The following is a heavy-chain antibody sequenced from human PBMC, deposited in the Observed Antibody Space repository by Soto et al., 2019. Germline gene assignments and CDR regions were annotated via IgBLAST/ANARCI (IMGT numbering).Heavy chain of an antibody. Sequence: AETLSLTCAVSGGSISSSSWWSWVRQPPGKGLELIREISHSGSTNYNPSLKSRVTVSVDKSKNQFSLQLSSVTAADTAVYYCARVGGVARGMDVWGQGTTVTV. CDR2: ISHSGST. V-gene: IGHV4-4*02. D-gene: IGHD3-16*01. CDR1: GGSISSSSW. CDR3: ARVGGVARGMDV. J-gene: IGHJ6*02.